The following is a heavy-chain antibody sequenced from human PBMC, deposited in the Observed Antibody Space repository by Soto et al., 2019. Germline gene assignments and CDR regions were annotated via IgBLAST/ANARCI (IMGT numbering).Heavy chain of an antibody. CDR3: AIGYYFDAFGI. J-gene: IGHJ3*02. Sequence: GGSLRLSCAASGFTFSSYSMNWVRQAPGKGLEWVSYISSSSTIYYADSVKGRFTISRDNAKNSLYLQMNSLRAEDTAVYYCAIGYYFDAFGIWGQGTMVTVSS. D-gene: IGHD3-22*01. V-gene: IGHV3-48*01. CDR2: ISSSSTI. CDR1: GFTFSSYS.